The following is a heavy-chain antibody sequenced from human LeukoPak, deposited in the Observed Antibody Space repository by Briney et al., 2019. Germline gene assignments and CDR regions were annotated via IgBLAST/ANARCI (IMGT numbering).Heavy chain of an antibody. D-gene: IGHD4-23*01. CDR2: IYTSGST. CDR1: GGSISSYY. V-gene: IGHV4-4*07. J-gene: IGHJ4*02. Sequence: SETLSLTCTVSGGSISSYYWSWIRQPAGKGLEWIGRIYTSGSTNYNPSLKSRVTMSVDTSKNQFSLKLSSVTAADTAVYYCARGSYATVVTPLGYWGQGTLVTVSS. CDR3: ARGSYATVVTPLGY.